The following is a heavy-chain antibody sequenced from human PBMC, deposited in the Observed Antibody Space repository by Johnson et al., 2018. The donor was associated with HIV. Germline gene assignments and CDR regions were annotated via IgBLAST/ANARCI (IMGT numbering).Heavy chain of an antibody. J-gene: IGHJ3*02. V-gene: IGHV3-30*03. CDR2: ISYDGSNK. D-gene: IGHD5-18*01. CDR3: ARDGRDLVTRGAFDI. Sequence: QVQLVESGGGVVQPGRSLRLSCAAYGFTFSSYGLHWVRQVPGTGLEWVAVISYDGSNKYYAGSVKGRFTVSRDNSQNTLYLEMNGLRPEDTAVYYCARDGRDLVTRGAFDIWGQGTVVTVSS. CDR1: GFTFSSYG.